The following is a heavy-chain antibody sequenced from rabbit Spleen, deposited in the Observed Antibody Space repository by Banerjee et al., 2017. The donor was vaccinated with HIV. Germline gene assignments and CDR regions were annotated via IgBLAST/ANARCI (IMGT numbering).Heavy chain of an antibody. CDR2: IGTGSGNT. J-gene: IGHJ6*01. CDR1: GFSFSSGYW. V-gene: IGHV1S40*01. Sequence: QSLEESGGDLVKPGASLTLTCKASGFSFSSGYWLSWVRQAPGKGLEWIGTIGTGSGNTYYASWAKGRFTISKTSSTTVTLQMTSLTATDTATYFCARSGYVGWGGDGDLTGNRLWGPGTLVTVS. CDR3: ARSGYVGWGGDGDLTGNRL. D-gene: IGHD4-1*01.